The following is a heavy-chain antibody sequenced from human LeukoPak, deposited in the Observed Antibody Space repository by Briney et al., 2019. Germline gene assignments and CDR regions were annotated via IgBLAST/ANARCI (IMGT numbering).Heavy chain of an antibody. CDR1: GFTFSSYW. Sequence: GGSLRLSCAASGFTFSSYWMHWVRQAPGKGLVWVSRINIDGSSISYADSVKGRFTISRDNAKNTLYLQMNSLRAEDTALYYCARAVVIAEAGLYLDYWGQGTLVTVSS. CDR2: INIDGSSI. J-gene: IGHJ4*02. V-gene: IGHV3-74*01. CDR3: ARAVVIAEAGLYLDY. D-gene: IGHD6-13*01.